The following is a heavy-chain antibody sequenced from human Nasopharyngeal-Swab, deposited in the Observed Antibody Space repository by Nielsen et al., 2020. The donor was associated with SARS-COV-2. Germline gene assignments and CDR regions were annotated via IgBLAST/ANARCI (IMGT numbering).Heavy chain of an antibody. CDR2: INPNSGGT. CDR3: ANTQIAVAGTGYYYYYYMDV. J-gene: IGHJ6*03. CDR1: GYTFTGYY. D-gene: IGHD6-19*01. Sequence: ASVKVSCKASGYTFTGYYMHWVRQAPGQGLEWMGRINPNSGGTNYAQKFQGRVTMTRDTSISTAYMELSSLRSEDTAVYYCANTQIAVAGTGYYYYYYMDVWGKGTTVTVSS. V-gene: IGHV1-2*06.